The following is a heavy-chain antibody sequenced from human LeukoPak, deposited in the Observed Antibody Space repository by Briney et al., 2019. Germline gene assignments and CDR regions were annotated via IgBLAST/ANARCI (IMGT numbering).Heavy chain of an antibody. J-gene: IGHJ5*02. V-gene: IGHV4-34*01. D-gene: IGHD6-13*01. CDR3: ARATSSSWFQR. CDR2: INHSGST. CDR1: GGSFSGHY. Sequence: SQTLSLTCAVYGGSFSGHYWSWIRQPPGKGLEWIGEINHSGSTNYNPSLKSRVTISVDTSKNQFSLKLSSVTAADTAVYYCARATSSSWFQRWGQGTLVTVSS.